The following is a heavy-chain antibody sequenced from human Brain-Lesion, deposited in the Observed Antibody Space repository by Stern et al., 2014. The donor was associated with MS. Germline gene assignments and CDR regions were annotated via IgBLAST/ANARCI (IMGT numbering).Heavy chain of an antibody. CDR2: ISAYNGKT. D-gene: IGHD6-6*01. J-gene: IGHJ4*02. CDR3: ARSSFSNSSLFDY. CDR1: GYTFRDYG. V-gene: IGHV1-18*01. Sequence: VQLVQSAAEVKKPGASVKVSCKASGYTFRDYGITWVRQAPGQGLAWIGWISAYNGKTNYAQMLQGRVTMTTDTSTSTAYMELRSLSSDDAAVYYCARSSFSNSSLFDYWGQGTLVTVSS.